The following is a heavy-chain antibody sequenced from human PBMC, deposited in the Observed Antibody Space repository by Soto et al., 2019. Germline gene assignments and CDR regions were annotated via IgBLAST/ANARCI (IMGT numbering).Heavy chain of an antibody. V-gene: IGHV1-69*04. CDR1: GGTFSSYT. J-gene: IGHJ6*03. D-gene: IGHD2-15*01. Sequence: SVKVSCKASGGTFSSYTISWVRQAPGQGLEWMGRIIPILGIANYAQKFQGRVTITADKSTSTAYMELSSLRSEDTAVYYCARDLSGGYYYYYYMDVWGKGTTVTVSS. CDR3: ARDLSGGYYYYYYMDV. CDR2: IIPILGIA.